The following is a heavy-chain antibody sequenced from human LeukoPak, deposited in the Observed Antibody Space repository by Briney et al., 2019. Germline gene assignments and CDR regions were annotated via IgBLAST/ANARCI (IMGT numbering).Heavy chain of an antibody. CDR1: GFTVTSHG. J-gene: IGHJ4*02. CDR3: AKEYRTDYFDY. CDR2: IRYDGSNK. V-gene: IGHV3-30*02. D-gene: IGHD2-8*02. Sequence: PGGSLRRSSAAAGFTVTSHGMQLPRQALCKSLTGVAFIRYDGSNKYYADSVKGRFTISRDNSKNTLYLQMNSLRAEDTAVYYCAKEYRTDYFDYWGQGTLVTVSS.